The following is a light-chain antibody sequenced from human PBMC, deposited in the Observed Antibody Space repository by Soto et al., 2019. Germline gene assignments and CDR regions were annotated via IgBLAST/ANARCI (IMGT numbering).Light chain of an antibody. CDR2: EAN. V-gene: IGLV2-14*01. J-gene: IGLJ1*01. Sequence: QPTSLSGSLGQSITISRTGTSSDIGAYDYVSWFQRRPGKARKLWISEANNRPSGVGNRFCGPKSGNTAYLTISGLQVEGEAEYFCFSCTTSSSRVLGTGSKVTGL. CDR1: SSDIGAYDY. CDR3: FSCTTSSSRV.